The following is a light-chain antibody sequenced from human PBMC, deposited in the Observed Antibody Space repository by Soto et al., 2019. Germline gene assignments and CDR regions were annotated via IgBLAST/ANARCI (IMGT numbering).Light chain of an antibody. CDR3: QQYGSSPLVT. CDR2: GAS. CDR1: QSVSSSY. J-gene: IGKJ5*01. V-gene: IGKV3-20*01. Sequence: EIVLTQCPGTLSLSPGERASLSCRASQSVSSSYLAWYQQKPGQAPRLLIYGASSRATGTPDRFSGSGSGTDFTLTISRLEPEDFAVYYCQQYGSSPLVTFGQGTRLEIK.